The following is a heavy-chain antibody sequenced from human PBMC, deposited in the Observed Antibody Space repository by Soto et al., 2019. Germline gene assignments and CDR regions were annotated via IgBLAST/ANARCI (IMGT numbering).Heavy chain of an antibody. CDR3: ARDRTPPYYYDSSGYLPLGY. J-gene: IGHJ4*02. Sequence: GSLRLSCAASGFTFSSYAMHWVRQAPGKGLEWVAVISYDGSNKYYADSVKCRFTISRDNSKNTLYLQMNSLRAEDTAVYYCARDRTPPYYYDSSGYLPLGYWGQGSLVTVSS. CDR2: ISYDGSNK. V-gene: IGHV3-30-3*01. CDR1: GFTFSSYA. D-gene: IGHD3-22*01.